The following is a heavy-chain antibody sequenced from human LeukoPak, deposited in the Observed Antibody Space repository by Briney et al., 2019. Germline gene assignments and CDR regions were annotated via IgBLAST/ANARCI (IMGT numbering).Heavy chain of an antibody. Sequence: GGSLRLSCAASGFTFSSYEMNWVRQAPGKGLEWVSYIISSGSTIYYADSVKGRFTISRDNAKNSLYLQMNSLRAEATAVYYCAVFVVVVNSCGQGTLVTVSS. CDR2: IISSGSTI. CDR3: AVFVVVVNS. J-gene: IGHJ4*02. V-gene: IGHV3-48*03. CDR1: GFTFSSYE. D-gene: IGHD3-22*01.